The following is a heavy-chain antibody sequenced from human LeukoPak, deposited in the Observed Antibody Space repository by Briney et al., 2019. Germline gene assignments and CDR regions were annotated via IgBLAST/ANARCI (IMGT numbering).Heavy chain of an antibody. D-gene: IGHD3-9*01. V-gene: IGHV3-30-3*01. J-gene: IGHJ4*02. CDR3: ARSQLRYLDWSHFDY. CDR1: GFTFSSYA. CDR2: ISYDGSNK. Sequence: GGSLRLSCAASGFTFSSYAMHWVRQAPGKGLEWVAVISYDGSNKYYADSVKGRFTISRDNSKNTLYLQMNSLRAEDTAVYYCARSQLRYLDWSHFDYWGQGTLVTVSS.